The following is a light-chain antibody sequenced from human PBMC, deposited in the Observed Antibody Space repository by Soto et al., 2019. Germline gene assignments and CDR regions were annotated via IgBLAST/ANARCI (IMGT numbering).Light chain of an antibody. CDR1: QGISSR. CDR2: AAS. CDR3: QQSNSFPLT. J-gene: IGKJ4*01. V-gene: IGKV1-12*01. Sequence: DVPMTQSPSSVSASVGDRVTITCRASQGISSRLAWYQQKPGKAPNLLIYAASSLPSGVPSRFSGSGSETDFTLTIGSLQPEDFATYYCQQSNSFPLTFGGGTKVEIK.